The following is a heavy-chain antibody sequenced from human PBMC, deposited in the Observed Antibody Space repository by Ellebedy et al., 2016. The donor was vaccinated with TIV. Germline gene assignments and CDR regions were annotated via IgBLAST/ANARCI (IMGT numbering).Heavy chain of an antibody. Sequence: SVKVSCKASGGTFSRYALNWVRQAPAQGLEWMGGIIPSLCTPVYAQKFQGRVTIIADEYTSTVDIEVSSLRFEDTAVYYCAKDLGDYFSSRSGGMDVWGQGTTVTVSS. D-gene: IGHD3-10*01. CDR3: AKDLGDYFSSRSGGMDV. CDR2: IIPSLCTP. V-gene: IGHV1-69*13. CDR1: GGTFSRYA. J-gene: IGHJ6*02.